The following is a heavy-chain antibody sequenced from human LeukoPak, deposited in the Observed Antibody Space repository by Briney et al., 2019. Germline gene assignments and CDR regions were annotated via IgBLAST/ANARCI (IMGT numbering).Heavy chain of an antibody. CDR1: GFTFSSYW. CDR2: IKQDGSEK. D-gene: IGHD4-17*01. J-gene: IGHJ4*02. Sequence: GSLRLSCAASGFTFSSYWMSWVRQAPGKGLEWVANIKQDGSEKYYVDSVKGRFTISRDNAKNSLYLQMNSLRAEDTAVYYCARDQPAYAMTTVTTESLFDYWGQGTLVTVPS. CDR3: ARDQPAYAMTTVTTESLFDY. V-gene: IGHV3-7*01.